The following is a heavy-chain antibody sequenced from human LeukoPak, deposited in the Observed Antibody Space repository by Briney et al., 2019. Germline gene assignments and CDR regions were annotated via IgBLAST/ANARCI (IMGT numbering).Heavy chain of an antibody. V-gene: IGHV3-30*18. D-gene: IGHD4-23*01. Sequence: PGGSLRLSCAASGFIFNNYWMYWVRQAPGKGLEWVAVISYDGSNKYYADSVKGRFTISRDNSKNTLYLQMNSLRAEDTAVYYCAKDAGNSGYYFDYWGQGTLVTVSS. CDR2: ISYDGSNK. CDR3: AKDAGNSGYYFDY. J-gene: IGHJ4*02. CDR1: GFIFNNYW.